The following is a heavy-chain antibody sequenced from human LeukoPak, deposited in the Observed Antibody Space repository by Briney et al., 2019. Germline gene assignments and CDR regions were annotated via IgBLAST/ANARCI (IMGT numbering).Heavy chain of an antibody. V-gene: IGHV1-69-2*01. CDR1: GYTFTDYY. J-gene: IGHJ4*02. D-gene: IGHD3-3*01. CDR2: VDPEDGET. Sequence: GASVKVSCKASGYTFTDYYIHWVQQAPGKGLEWMGRVDPEDGETIYAQKFQGRVTITADTSTDTAYMELSSLRSEDTAVYYCATTQRRKYYDFWSGCSPLDYWGQGTLVTVSS. CDR3: ATTQRRKYYDFWSGCSPLDY.